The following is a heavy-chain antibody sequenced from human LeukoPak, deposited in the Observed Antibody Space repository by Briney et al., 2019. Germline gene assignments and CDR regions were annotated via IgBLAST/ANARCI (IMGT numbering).Heavy chain of an antibody. V-gene: IGHV4-30-4*01. Sequence: SETLSLTCTVSGGSIGSGGYYWSWIRQPPGKGLEWIGYIYYSGSTDYNPSLKSRVTISVDTSKNQFSLQLNSVTPEDTAVYYCARDALRVPFDYWGQGTLVTVSS. J-gene: IGHJ4*02. CDR1: GGSIGSGGYY. CDR3: ARDALRVPFDY. D-gene: IGHD4-17*01. CDR2: IYYSGST.